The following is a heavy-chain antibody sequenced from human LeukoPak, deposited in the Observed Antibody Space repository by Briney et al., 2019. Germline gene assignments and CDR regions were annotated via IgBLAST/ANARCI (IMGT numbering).Heavy chain of an antibody. Sequence: GSLRLSCAASGFTFSDYYMSWIRQPPGKGLEWVSYISSSGSTIYYADSVKGRFTISRDNAKNSLYLQMNSLRAEDTAVYYCANLPLVRGVILAVVYWGQGTLVTVSS. J-gene: IGHJ4*02. CDR1: GFTFSDYY. CDR3: ANLPLVRGVILAVVY. V-gene: IGHV3-11*04. CDR2: ISSSGSTI. D-gene: IGHD3-10*01.